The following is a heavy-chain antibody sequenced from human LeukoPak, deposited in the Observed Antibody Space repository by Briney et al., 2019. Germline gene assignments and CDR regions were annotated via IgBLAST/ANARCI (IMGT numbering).Heavy chain of an antibody. Sequence: SGGSLRLSCAASGFTVSSNYMSWVRQAPGKGLEWVSIIYSGGSTYYADSVKGRFTISRDNSKNTLYLQMNSLRAEDTAVYYCARRQWLGDGIDVWGQGTTVTVSS. V-gene: IGHV3-66*04. D-gene: IGHD6-19*01. CDR2: IYSGGST. CDR1: GFTVSSNY. J-gene: IGHJ6*02. CDR3: ARRQWLGDGIDV.